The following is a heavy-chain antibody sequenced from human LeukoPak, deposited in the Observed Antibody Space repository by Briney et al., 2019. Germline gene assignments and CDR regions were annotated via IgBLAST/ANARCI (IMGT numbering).Heavy chain of an antibody. CDR1: GFTFSIFA. Sequence: GGSLRLSCAASGFTFSIFAMSWVRQAPGRGLEWVSSISGTDDSTYYADSVKGRFTVSRDNSKYTLSLQMDSLRAEDTAVYYCAKRRSAVAGPRYFEYWGQGTLVTVSS. D-gene: IGHD6-19*01. J-gene: IGHJ4*02. CDR3: AKRRSAVAGPRYFEY. V-gene: IGHV3-23*01. CDR2: ISGTDDST.